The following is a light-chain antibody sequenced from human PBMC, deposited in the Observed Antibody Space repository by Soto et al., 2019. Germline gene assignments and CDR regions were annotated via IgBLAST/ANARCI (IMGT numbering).Light chain of an antibody. CDR3: QQRSNWPPEIT. J-gene: IGKJ5*01. CDR1: ESVSSN. V-gene: IGKV3-15*01. CDR2: GAS. Sequence: EVVMTQSPATLSVSPGERATLSCRASESVSSNLAWYQQRPGQAPRLVIYGASTRATGIPARFSGGGSGTDFTLTISSLEPEDFAVYYCQQRSNWPPEITFGQGTRLEIK.